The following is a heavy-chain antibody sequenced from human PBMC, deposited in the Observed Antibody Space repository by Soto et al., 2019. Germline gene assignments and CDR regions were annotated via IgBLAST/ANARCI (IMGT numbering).Heavy chain of an antibody. CDR2: IYVTGAV. D-gene: IGHD2-21*01. CDR1: GAALNSGNYY. Sequence: QVRLQESGPGLVKPSETLSLTCSVSGAALNSGNYYWSWIRQVPGKGLEWIGQIYVTGAVDYNPYLEDLITHSSDASERQFSLILRLVTAADTAVYYCARLRIATNTYKWFDPWGQGTLVTVSS. J-gene: IGHJ5*02. CDR3: ARLRIATNTYKWFDP. V-gene: IGHV4-31*01.